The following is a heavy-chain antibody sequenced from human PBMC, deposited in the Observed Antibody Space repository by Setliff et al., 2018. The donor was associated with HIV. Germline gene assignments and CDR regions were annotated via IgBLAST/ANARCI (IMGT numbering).Heavy chain of an antibody. D-gene: IGHD6-13*01. CDR2: INHRGIT. Sequence: PSETLSLTCAVYGVSFSGYYWSWIRQPPGKGLEWIGEINHRGITNYSPSLKSRATISVDTSKNQFSLKLRSVTAADTAVYYCARVVWMAAAGTIDYYYYGMDIWGQGTTVTVSS. CDR1: GVSFSGYY. CDR3: ARVVWMAAAGTIDYYYYGMDI. J-gene: IGHJ6*02. V-gene: IGHV4-34*01.